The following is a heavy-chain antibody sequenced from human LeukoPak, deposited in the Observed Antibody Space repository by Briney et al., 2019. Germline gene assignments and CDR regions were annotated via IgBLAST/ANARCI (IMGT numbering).Heavy chain of an antibody. D-gene: IGHD5-12*01. V-gene: IGHV3-21*01. J-gene: IGHJ5*02. CDR1: GFTFSSYS. Sequence: GGSLRLSCAASGFTFSSYSMNWVRQAPGKGLEWVSSISSSSSYIYYADSVKGRFTISRDNAKNSLYLQMNSLRAEDTAVYYCARDRTPPDIVATITNWFDPWGQGTLVTVSS. CDR3: ARDRTPPDIVATITNWFDP. CDR2: ISSSSSYI.